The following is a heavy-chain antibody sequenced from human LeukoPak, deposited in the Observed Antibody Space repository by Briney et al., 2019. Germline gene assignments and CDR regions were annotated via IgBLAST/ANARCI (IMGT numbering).Heavy chain of an antibody. J-gene: IGHJ4*02. CDR3: AKDISLAVAGVGFDY. CDR1: GFTFSSYW. Sequence: GGSLRLSCAASGFTFSSYWMSWVRQAPGKGLEWVANIKQDGSEKYYVDSVKGRFTISRDNAKNSLYLQMNSLRAEDTALYYCAKDISLAVAGVGFDYWGQGTLVTVSS. V-gene: IGHV3-7*03. CDR2: IKQDGSEK. D-gene: IGHD6-19*01.